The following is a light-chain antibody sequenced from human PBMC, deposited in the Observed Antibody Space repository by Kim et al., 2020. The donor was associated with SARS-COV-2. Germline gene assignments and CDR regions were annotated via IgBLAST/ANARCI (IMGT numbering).Light chain of an antibody. CDR3: ETWDSNTRV. CDR2: VEGSGSY. CDR1: SGHSSNI. V-gene: IGLV4-60*03. J-gene: IGLJ3*02. Sequence: QPVLTQSSSASASLGSSVKLTCTLGSGHSSNIIAWHQHQPGKAPRYLMKVEGSGSYNKGSGVPDRFSGSSSGADRYLTISDLQSEDEADYYCETWDSNTRVFGGGTQLTVL.